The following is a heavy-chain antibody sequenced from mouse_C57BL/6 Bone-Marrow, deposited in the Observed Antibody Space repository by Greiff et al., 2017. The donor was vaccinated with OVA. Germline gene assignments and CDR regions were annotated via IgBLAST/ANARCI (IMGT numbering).Heavy chain of an antibody. D-gene: IGHD1-1*01. Sequence: EVKLVESGEGLVKPGGSLKLSCAASGFTFSSYTMSWVRQTPEKRLEWVATISGGGGNTYYPDSVKGRFTISRDNAKNTLYLQMSSLRSEDTALYYCARQGYYGSSGAMDYWGQGTSVTVSS. V-gene: IGHV5-9*01. CDR2: ISGGGGNT. CDR3: ARQGYYGSSGAMDY. CDR1: GFTFSSYT. J-gene: IGHJ4*01.